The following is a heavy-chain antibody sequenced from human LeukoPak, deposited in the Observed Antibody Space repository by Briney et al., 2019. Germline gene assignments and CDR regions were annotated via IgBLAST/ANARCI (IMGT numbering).Heavy chain of an antibody. Sequence: PSETLSLTCAVYGGSLSGYYWSWIRHPPGKGLEWIGEINHSGSTNYTPSLKSRVTISVDTSKNQFSLKLSSVTAADTAVYYCARVTGERNRRIAAAGTGRWFDPWGQGTLVTVSS. J-gene: IGHJ5*02. V-gene: IGHV4-34*01. CDR2: INHSGST. D-gene: IGHD6-13*01. CDR3: ARVTGERNRRIAAAGTGRWFDP. CDR1: GGSLSGYY.